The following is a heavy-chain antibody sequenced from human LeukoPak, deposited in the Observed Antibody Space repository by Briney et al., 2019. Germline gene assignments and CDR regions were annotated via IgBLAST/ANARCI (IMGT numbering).Heavy chain of an antibody. Sequence: ASVKVSCKASGYTFTSYYMHWVRQAPGQGLEWMGIINPSGGSTSYAQKFQGRVTMTRDMSTSTVYMELSSLRSEDPAGYYCARVPLSPSPRHCGSYFDYWGQGNLVTVSS. CDR1: GYTFTSYY. V-gene: IGHV1-46*01. CDR2: INPSGGST. D-gene: IGHD1-26*01. CDR3: ARVPLSPSPRHCGSYFDY. J-gene: IGHJ4*02.